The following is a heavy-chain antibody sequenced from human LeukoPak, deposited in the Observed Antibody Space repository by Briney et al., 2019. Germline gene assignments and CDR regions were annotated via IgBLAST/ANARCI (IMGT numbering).Heavy chain of an antibody. CDR1: GFTFSSYA. CDR2: ISGSGGST. V-gene: IGHV3-23*01. CDR3: AKDRGLGDGYNSGFDY. Sequence: PGGSLRLSCAASGFTFSSYAMSWVRQAPGKGLEWVSAISGSGGSTYYADSVKGRFTISRDNSKNTLYLQMNSLRAEDTAVYYCAKDRGLGDGYNSGFDYWGQGTLVTVSS. D-gene: IGHD5-24*01. J-gene: IGHJ4*02.